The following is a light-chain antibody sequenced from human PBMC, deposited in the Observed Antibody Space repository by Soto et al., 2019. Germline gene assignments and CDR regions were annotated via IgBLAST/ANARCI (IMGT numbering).Light chain of an antibody. V-gene: IGKV3-15*01. CDR3: QQYNQWPIT. Sequence: EIVMTQSPATLSVSPGERATLSCRASQSVNNNLAWYQQKPGQAPRLVIYGASTRAASIPARFSGSGSGTEFTLTIGSLQSEDFAVYYCQQYNQWPITFGQGTRLEIK. J-gene: IGKJ5*01. CDR1: QSVNNN. CDR2: GAS.